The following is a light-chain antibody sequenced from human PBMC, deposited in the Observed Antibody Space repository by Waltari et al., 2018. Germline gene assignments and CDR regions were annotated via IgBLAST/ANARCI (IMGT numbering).Light chain of an antibody. CDR2: YDS. CDR3: QVWDSATEHVV. Sequence: SYILTQPPSLSVAPGKTATLSCGGPNISNRGVHWYQQKPGQAPVLLIFYDSDRPSGIPERFSGSNSENTATLTISRVDAGDEADYYCQVWDSATEHVVFGGGTKLSVL. CDR1: NISNRG. V-gene: IGLV3-21*04. J-gene: IGLJ2*01.